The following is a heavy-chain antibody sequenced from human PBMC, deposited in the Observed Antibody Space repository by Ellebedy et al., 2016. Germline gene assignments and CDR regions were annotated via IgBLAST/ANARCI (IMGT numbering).Heavy chain of an antibody. D-gene: IGHD3-16*01. J-gene: IGHJ5*02. CDR3: ARGVGGTSLNWFDP. Sequence: GGSLRLSXAASALTFSGYTMNWVRQAPGKGLEWVSSISSSGSDIYYADSMKGRFTISRDNAKNSLYLQMNSLRAEDTAVYYCARGVGGTSLNWFDPWGRGTLVTVSS. CDR1: ALTFSGYT. V-gene: IGHV3-21*01. CDR2: ISSSGSDI.